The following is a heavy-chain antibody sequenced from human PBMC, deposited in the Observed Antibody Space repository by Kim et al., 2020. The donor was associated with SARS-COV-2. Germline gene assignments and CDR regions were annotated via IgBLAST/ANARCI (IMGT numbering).Heavy chain of an antibody. CDR1: GGSFTSYY. V-gene: IGHV4-59*01. J-gene: IGHJ3*02. CDR3: ARDLGGYCTSTTCQGFAFDI. Sequence: SETLSLTCTVSGGSFTSYYWNWIRQPPGKGLEWIGYIYYSGSTNYSPSLKSRVTMSVDTSKSQFSLKLSSVTAADTAVYYCARDLGGYCTSTTCQGFAFDIWGQGTVVTVSS. CDR2: IYYSGST. D-gene: IGHD2-2*01.